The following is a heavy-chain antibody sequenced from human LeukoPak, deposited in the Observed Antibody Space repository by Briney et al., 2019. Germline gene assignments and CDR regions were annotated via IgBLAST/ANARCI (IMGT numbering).Heavy chain of an antibody. Sequence: GGFLRLSCAASGYTFSTYDMHWVRQATGKGLEWVSGIGTAGDTYYPGSVKGRFTISRENAKNSLYLQMNSLRAGDTAVYYCALTPYYDSTPYYFDYWGQGTLVTVSS. D-gene: IGHD3-22*01. J-gene: IGHJ4*02. V-gene: IGHV3-13*01. CDR2: IGTAGDT. CDR3: ALTPYYDSTPYYFDY. CDR1: GYTFSTYD.